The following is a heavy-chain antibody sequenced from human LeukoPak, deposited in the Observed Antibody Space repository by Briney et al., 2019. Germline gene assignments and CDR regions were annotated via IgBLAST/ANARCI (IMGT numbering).Heavy chain of an antibody. CDR3: ATGSGYYYCAY. CDR2: INHSGST. J-gene: IGHJ4*02. CDR1: GGSFSGYY. Sequence: SGTLSLTCAVYGGSFSGYYWSWIRQPPGKGLEWIGEINHSGSTNYNPSLKSRVTISVDTSKNQFSLKLSSVTAADTAVYYCATGSGYYYCAYWGQGTLVTVSS. D-gene: IGHD3-22*01. V-gene: IGHV4-34*01.